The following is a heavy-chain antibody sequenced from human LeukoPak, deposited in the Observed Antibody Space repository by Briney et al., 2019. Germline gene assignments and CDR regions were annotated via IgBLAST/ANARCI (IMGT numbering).Heavy chain of an antibody. CDR1: GGTFSSYA. CDR3: ARGGITIFGVHFDY. Sequence: ASVKVSCKASGGTFSSYAISWVRQAPGQGLEWVGWINPNSGGTNYAQKFQGRVTMTRDTSISTAYMELSRLRFDDTAVYYCARGGITIFGVHFDYWGQGTLVTVSS. V-gene: IGHV1-2*02. CDR2: INPNSGGT. D-gene: IGHD3-3*01. J-gene: IGHJ4*02.